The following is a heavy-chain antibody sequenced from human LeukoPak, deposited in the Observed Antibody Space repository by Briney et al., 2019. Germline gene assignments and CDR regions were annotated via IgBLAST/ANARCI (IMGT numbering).Heavy chain of an antibody. Sequence: SETLSLTCIVSGGSISSYYWSWIRQPPGKGLEWIGYIYYSGSTNYNPSLKSRVTISVDTSKNQFSLKLSSVTAADTAVYYCARAPHNFWSGYGMDVWGQGTTVTVSS. V-gene: IGHV4-59*01. D-gene: IGHD3-3*01. CDR3: ARAPHNFWSGYGMDV. CDR1: GGSISSYY. CDR2: IYYSGST. J-gene: IGHJ6*02.